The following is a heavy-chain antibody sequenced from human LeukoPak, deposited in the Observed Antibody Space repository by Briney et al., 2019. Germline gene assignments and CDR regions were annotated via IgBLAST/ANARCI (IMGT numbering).Heavy chain of an antibody. Sequence: PGGSLRLSCAASGFTFDDYAMHWVRQAPGKGLEWVSGISWNSGSIGYADSVKGRFTISRDSAKNSLYLQMNSLRAEDTALYYCAKDGDWGQGTLVTVSS. CDR3: AKDGD. J-gene: IGHJ4*02. V-gene: IGHV3-9*01. CDR1: GFTFDDYA. CDR2: ISWNSGSI.